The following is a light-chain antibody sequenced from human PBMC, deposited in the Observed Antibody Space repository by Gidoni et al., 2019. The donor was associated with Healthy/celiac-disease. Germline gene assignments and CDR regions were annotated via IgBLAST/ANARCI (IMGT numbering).Light chain of an antibody. J-gene: IGLJ2*01. CDR3: CSYAGSYTL. CDR2: DVS. V-gene: IGLV2-11*01. CDR1: SSDVGGYNY. Sequence: QSALTQPRSVSGSPGQSVTISCTGTSSDVGGYNYVSWYQQHPGKAPKLMIYDVSKRPSGVPDRISGSKSGNTASLTISGLQAEDEADYYCCSYAGSYTLFGGGTKLT.